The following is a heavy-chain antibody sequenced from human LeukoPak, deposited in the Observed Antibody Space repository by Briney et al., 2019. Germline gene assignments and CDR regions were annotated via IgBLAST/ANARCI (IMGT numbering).Heavy chain of an antibody. V-gene: IGHV3-23*01. D-gene: IGHD3-3*01. CDR2: ISDRGKT. Sequence: PGGSLRLSCVASGITFSSYDMSWVRQAPGKGLEWISAISDRGKTDYADSVKGRFTISRDNPKNTLYLQLSSLRADDTAIYYCAKLPTIFGVADSFDIWGQGTLVTVSS. J-gene: IGHJ3*02. CDR3: AKLPTIFGVADSFDI. CDR1: GITFSSYD.